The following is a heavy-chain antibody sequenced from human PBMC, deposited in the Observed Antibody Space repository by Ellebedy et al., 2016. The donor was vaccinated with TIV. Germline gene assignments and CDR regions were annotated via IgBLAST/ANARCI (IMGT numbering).Heavy chain of an antibody. CDR3: AKGPLWFGEIYQEYYFDY. J-gene: IGHJ4*02. Sequence: GGSLRLSXAASGFTFADYAMHWVRQAPGKGLEWVSGISWNSGSIGYADSVKGRFTISRDNAKNSLYLQMNSLRAEDTALYYCAKGPLWFGEIYQEYYFDYWGQGTLVTVSS. D-gene: IGHD3-10*01. CDR2: ISWNSGSI. V-gene: IGHV3-9*01. CDR1: GFTFADYA.